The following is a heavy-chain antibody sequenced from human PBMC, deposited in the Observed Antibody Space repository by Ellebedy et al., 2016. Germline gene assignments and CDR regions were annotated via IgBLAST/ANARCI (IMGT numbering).Heavy chain of an antibody. J-gene: IGHJ3*02. Sequence: GESLKISXAASGFTFSSYAMNWVRQAPGQGLEWVSGISYSGGTTDYAASVKGRFTISRDNSKNTLYLQMNSLRAEDTAVYYCAKRTAAPGTKAFDIWGQGTMVTVSS. CDR2: ISYSGGTT. D-gene: IGHD6-13*01. V-gene: IGHV3-23*01. CDR3: AKRTAAPGTKAFDI. CDR1: GFTFSSYA.